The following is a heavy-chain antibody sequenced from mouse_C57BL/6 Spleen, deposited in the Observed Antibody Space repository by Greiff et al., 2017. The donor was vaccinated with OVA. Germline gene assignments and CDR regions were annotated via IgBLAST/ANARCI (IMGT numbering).Heavy chain of an antibody. D-gene: IGHD1-1*01. CDR3: ARDSYYGSRNYFDY. CDR2: ISDGGSYT. V-gene: IGHV5-4*01. Sequence: EVMLVESGGGLVKPGGSLKLSCAASGFTFSSYAMSWVRQTPEKRLEWVATISDGGSYTYYPDNVKGRFTISRDNAKNNLYLQMSHLKSEDTAMYNCARDSYYGSRNYFDYWGQGTTLTVSS. CDR1: GFTFSSYA. J-gene: IGHJ2*01.